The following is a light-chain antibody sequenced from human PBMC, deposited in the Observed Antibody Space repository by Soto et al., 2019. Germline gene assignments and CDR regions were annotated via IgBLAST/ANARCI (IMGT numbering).Light chain of an antibody. CDR3: CSYTSSSVV. Sequence: QLVLTQPASVSGSPGQSITISCTGTSSDVGTYNLLSWYQHHPGKAPKLMIYEASKRPSGVSIRFSGSKSGNTASLTISGLQAEDEADYYCCSYTSSSVVFGGGTKLTVL. CDR1: SSDVGTYNL. CDR2: EAS. V-gene: IGLV2-23*01. J-gene: IGLJ2*01.